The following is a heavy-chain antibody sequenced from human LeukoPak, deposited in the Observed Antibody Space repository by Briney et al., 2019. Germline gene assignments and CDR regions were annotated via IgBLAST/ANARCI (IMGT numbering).Heavy chain of an antibody. Sequence: SVKVSCKASGGTFSSYAISGVRQAPGQGLEWMGGIIPIFGTANYAQKFQCRVTITADESTSTAYMELSSLRSEDTAVYYCARTNSGRYYNFDYWGQGTLVTVSS. CDR1: GGTFSSYA. CDR2: IIPIFGTA. V-gene: IGHV1-69*13. D-gene: IGHD1-26*01. J-gene: IGHJ4*02. CDR3: ARTNSGRYYNFDY.